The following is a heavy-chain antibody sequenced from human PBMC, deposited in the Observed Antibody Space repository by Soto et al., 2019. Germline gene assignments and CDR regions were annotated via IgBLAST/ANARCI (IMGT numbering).Heavy chain of an antibody. J-gene: IGHJ5*02. Sequence: QVQLVQSGAEVKEPGASVKVSCKASGYTFTGYHIHWVRQDPVQGLEWMGWINTNTGDTNYAQKFQGWVTMTRDTSINTAYVQLSRLTSDDTAVYYCARWVGASNWFDPWGQGTLVTVSS. CDR2: INTNTGDT. CDR1: GYTFTGYH. CDR3: ARWVGASNWFDP. D-gene: IGHD1-26*01. V-gene: IGHV1-2*04.